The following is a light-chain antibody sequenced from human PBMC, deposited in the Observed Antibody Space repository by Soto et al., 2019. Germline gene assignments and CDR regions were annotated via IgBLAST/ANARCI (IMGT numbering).Light chain of an antibody. CDR2: DVS. Sequence: DVQMTESPSTLSASVGDRVTITCRASQSINNFLACYQQKPGKAPKFLIYDVSTLESGVPSRFSGSGSGTEFTLTISSLQPEDFATYYCQQYDSYPLTFGGGTKVDIK. V-gene: IGKV1-5*01. CDR1: QSINNF. CDR3: QQYDSYPLT. J-gene: IGKJ4*01.